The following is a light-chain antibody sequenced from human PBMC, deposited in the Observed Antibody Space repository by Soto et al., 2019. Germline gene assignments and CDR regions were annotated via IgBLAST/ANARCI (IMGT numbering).Light chain of an antibody. CDR1: QTVSSNF. Sequence: ELLFRQSPGTLSLSPGESATLSCSSSQTVSSNFLAWYQQKPGQAPRLLIYGVSSRASGIPDRFFGSGSGTDFTLTINRLEPEDFAVYYCQQYGSSPQTFGQGTKVDIK. J-gene: IGKJ1*01. CDR3: QQYGSSPQT. CDR2: GVS. V-gene: IGKV3-20*01.